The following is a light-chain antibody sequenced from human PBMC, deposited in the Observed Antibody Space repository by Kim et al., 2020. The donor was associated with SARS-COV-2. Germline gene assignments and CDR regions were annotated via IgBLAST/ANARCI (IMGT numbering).Light chain of an antibody. V-gene: IGKV1-33*01. J-gene: IGKJ2*01. CDR2: DAS. CDR3: QQYDIPPYT. Sequence: SASVGDRVTITCQASQDIRNYLNWYQQKGGKAPKLLIYDASNLETGVPSRLSGSGSGTDFTFTISSLQPEDIATYYCQQYDIPPYTFGQGTKLEIK. CDR1: QDIRNY.